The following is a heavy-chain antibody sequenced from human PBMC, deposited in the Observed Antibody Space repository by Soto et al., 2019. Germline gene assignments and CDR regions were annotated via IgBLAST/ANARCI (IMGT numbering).Heavy chain of an antibody. D-gene: IGHD3-10*01. CDR1: GYTFTSYG. J-gene: IGHJ5*02. CDR2: ISAYNGNT. CDR3: ARDLYYGSGSLPINWFDP. V-gene: IGHV1-18*01. Sequence: QVQLVQSGAEVKKPGASVKVSCKASGYTFTSYGISWVRQAPGQGLEWMGWISAYNGNTNYAQKLQGRVTMTTDTATSTAYMELRSLRSDDTAVYYCARDLYYGSGSLPINWFDPWGQGTLVTVSS.